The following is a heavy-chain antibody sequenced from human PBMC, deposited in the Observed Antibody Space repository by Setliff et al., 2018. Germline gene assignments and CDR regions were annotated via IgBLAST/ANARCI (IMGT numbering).Heavy chain of an antibody. CDR1: GFTFTDSI. CDR2: LSPYNGNT. Sequence: ASVKVSCKASGFTFTDSIVNWVRQAPGQGLGWVGWLSPYNGNTYSAQKFQGRVTLTTDTSTTTAYMELRGLTSGDTAIYYCARLVRYCSTTTCQRASGDEYLGQGTQVTVSS. CDR3: ARLVRYCSTTTCQRASGDEY. D-gene: IGHD2-8*01. V-gene: IGHV1-18*01. J-gene: IGHJ4*02.